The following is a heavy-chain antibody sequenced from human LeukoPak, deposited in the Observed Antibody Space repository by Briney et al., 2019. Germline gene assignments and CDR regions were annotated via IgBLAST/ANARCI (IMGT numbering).Heavy chain of an antibody. V-gene: IGHV4-59*01. Sequence: SETLSLTCTVSSGXISSYYCSWIRQPPGKGLEWIGYIYYSGNTNYNPSLKSRVTISADMSKNQFSLKLSSVTTADTAVYYCARGRIAAAGTGAFDIWGQGTMVTVSS. J-gene: IGHJ3*02. CDR1: SGXISSYY. CDR3: ARGRIAAAGTGAFDI. CDR2: IYYSGNT. D-gene: IGHD6-13*01.